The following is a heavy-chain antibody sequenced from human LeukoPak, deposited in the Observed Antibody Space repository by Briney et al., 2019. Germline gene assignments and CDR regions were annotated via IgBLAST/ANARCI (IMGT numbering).Heavy chain of an antibody. D-gene: IGHD3-16*02. CDR3: TTVVDYDYVWGSYRLRGSFDY. V-gene: IGHV3-15*07. J-gene: IGHJ4*02. CDR1: GFTFINAW. CDR2: IKSKTDGRTT. Sequence: GGSLRLSCAASGFTFINAWMNWVRQAPGKGLEWVGRIKSKTDGRTTDYAAPVKGRFTISRDDSKNTLYLQMNSLKTEDTAVYYCTTVVDYDYVWGSYRLRGSFDYWGQGTLVTVSS.